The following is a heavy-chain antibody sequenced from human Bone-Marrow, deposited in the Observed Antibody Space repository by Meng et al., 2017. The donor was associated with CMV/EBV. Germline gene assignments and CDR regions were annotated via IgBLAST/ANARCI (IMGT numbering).Heavy chain of an antibody. V-gene: IGHV1-18*01. CDR2: ISAYNGNT. Sequence: ASVKVSCKASGYTFTSYGISWVRQAPGQGLEWMGWISAYNGNTNYAQKLQGRVTMTTDTSTSTAYMELRSLRSAETAVYYSASSPSYALRDAFDIWGQGTMVTVSS. CDR3: ASSPSYALRDAFDI. D-gene: IGHD3-10*01. CDR1: GYTFTSYG. J-gene: IGHJ3*02.